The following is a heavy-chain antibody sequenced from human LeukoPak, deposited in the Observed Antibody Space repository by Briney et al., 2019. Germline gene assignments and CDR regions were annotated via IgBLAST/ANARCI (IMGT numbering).Heavy chain of an antibody. V-gene: IGHV3-7*01. Sequence: GGSLRLSCAASGFTFSTFWMTWVRQAPGKGLEWVANINRGGSETYYAASVKGRFTISRDNAKNSLYLQMNSLRAEDTAVYYVAGERETYNDYWGQGTLVTVSS. CDR1: GFTFSTFW. J-gene: IGHJ4*02. D-gene: IGHD1-1*01. CDR3: AGERETYNDY. CDR2: INRGGSET.